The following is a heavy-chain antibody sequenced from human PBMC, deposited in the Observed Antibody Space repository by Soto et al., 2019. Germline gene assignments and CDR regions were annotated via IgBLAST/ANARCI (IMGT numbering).Heavy chain of an antibody. V-gene: IGHV1-18*01. CDR2: ISAYNGNT. Sequence: ASVPVSCKASCYTIPSYGIIWVRQTPGQGLEWMGWISAYNGNTNYAQKLQGRVTMTTDTSTSTAYMELRSLRSDDTAVYYCARGLYILSTVFGVVTDPYYYYGMDVWGQGTTVTVSS. D-gene: IGHD3-3*01. J-gene: IGHJ6*02. CDR1: CYTIPSYG. CDR3: ARGLYILSTVFGVVTDPYYYYGMDV.